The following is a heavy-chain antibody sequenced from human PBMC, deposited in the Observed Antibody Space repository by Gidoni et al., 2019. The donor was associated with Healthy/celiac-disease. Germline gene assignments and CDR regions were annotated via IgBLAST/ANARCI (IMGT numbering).Heavy chain of an antibody. J-gene: IGHJ4*02. Sequence: QVQLVQSVAEVKKPGDSVKVSCKASGYTCTSYDINWVRQATGQGLEWMGWMNPNSGNTGYAQKFQGRVTMTRNISISTAYMALSSLRSEDTAVYYCARWKFTIRRGYSYGFDYWGQGTLVTVSS. D-gene: IGHD5-18*01. V-gene: IGHV1-8*01. CDR2: MNPNSGNT. CDR1: GYTCTSYD. CDR3: ARWKFTIRRGYSYGFDY.